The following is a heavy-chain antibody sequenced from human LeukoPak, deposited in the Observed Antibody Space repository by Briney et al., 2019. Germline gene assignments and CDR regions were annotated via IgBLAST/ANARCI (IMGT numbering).Heavy chain of an antibody. Sequence: ASVKVSCRASGYTFTGYYMHWVRQAPGQGPEWMGWINPKSGDTKYAQKFQGRVTMTRDTSITTFYMDLSSLRSDDTAVYYCARDPGRPGRYWYFDLWGRGTLVAVSS. D-gene: IGHD1-26*01. CDR2: INPKSGDT. CDR3: ARDPGRPGRYWYFDL. CDR1: GYTFTGYY. J-gene: IGHJ2*01. V-gene: IGHV1-2*02.